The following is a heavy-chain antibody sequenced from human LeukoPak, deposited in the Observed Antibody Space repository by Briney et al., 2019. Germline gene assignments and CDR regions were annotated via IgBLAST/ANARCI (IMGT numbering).Heavy chain of an antibody. CDR2: INWNGGST. V-gene: IGHV3-20*04. Sequence: GGSLRLSCAASGFTFDDYGMSWVRQAPGKGLEWVSGINWNGGSTGYADSVKGRFTISRDNAKNSLYLQMNSLRAEDTALYYCARGHHKLRFVSWFELWGQGTLVTVSS. CDR1: GFTFDDYG. J-gene: IGHJ5*02. D-gene: IGHD1-7*01. CDR3: ARGHHKLRFVSWFEL.